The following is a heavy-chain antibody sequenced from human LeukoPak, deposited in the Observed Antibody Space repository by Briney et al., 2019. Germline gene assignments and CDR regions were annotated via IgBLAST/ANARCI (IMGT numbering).Heavy chain of an antibody. V-gene: IGHV3-23*01. J-gene: IGHJ2*01. D-gene: IGHD2-15*01. CDR1: GFTFSSYA. CDR3: AKHRVVGQWYFDL. Sequence: GGSLRLSCAASGFTFSSYAMSWVRQAPGKGLEWVSAISGTGTLTYYADSVKGRFTISRDSSKNTLYLQMNSLRAEDTAVYSCAKHRVVGQWYFDLWGRGTLVTVSS. CDR2: ISGTGTLT.